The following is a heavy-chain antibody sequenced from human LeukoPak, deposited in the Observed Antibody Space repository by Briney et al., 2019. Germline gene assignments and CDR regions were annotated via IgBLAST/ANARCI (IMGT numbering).Heavy chain of an antibody. CDR2: IKSMTDGGAT. Sequence: GGSLRLSCEGSGFTFTDDWMTWVRQAPGKGLEWIGRIKSMTDGGATDYAAPVKGRFTVSRDDSRSTLYLQMSNLKTEDTAVYYCTIDYDYAWGSFRLGYWGQGTQVTVSS. D-gene: IGHD3-16*02. V-gene: IGHV3-15*01. J-gene: IGHJ4*02. CDR1: GFTFTDDW. CDR3: TIDYDYAWGSFRLGY.